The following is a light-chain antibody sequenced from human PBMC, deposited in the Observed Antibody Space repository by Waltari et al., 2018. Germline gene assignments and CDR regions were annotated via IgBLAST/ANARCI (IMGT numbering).Light chain of an antibody. CDR2: WAS. V-gene: IGKV4-1*01. CDR1: QSVLYSSNNKNH. J-gene: IGKJ3*01. CDR3: QQYYATPRT. Sequence: DIVMTQSPDSLAVSLGERATINCKSSQSVLYSSNNKNHLAWYQQKPGQSPKLLIYWASTRESGVPDRFSGSGFGTDFTLTISSLQAEDVAVYYCQQYYATPRTFGPGTKVDIK.